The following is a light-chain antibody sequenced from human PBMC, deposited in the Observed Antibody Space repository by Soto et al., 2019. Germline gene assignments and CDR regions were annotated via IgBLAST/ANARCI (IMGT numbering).Light chain of an antibody. Sequence: QSVLTQPPSVSGAPGQRVTISCTGSRSNIGAGYDVHWYQHLPGTAPKLLVHGNTIRPSGVPDRFSSSKSGTSASLAITGLQAEDEADYYCQSFDTSLGASRVFGGGTKLTVL. CDR3: QSFDTSLGASRV. CDR1: RSNIGAGYD. CDR2: GNT. V-gene: IGLV1-40*01. J-gene: IGLJ2*01.